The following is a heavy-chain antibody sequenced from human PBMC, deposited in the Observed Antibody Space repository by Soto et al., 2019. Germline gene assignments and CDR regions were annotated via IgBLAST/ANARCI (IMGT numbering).Heavy chain of an antibody. CDR2: ISAYNGNT. J-gene: IGHJ5*02. CDR1: GYTFTSLG. CDR3: ARVVGAPGHWFDP. D-gene: IGHD1-26*01. Sequence: QVQLEQSGGEVKKPGASGKVSCKASGYTFTSLGISWGRQAPGQGLEWMGRISAYNGNTNYAQKLQGRVTMTTDTSTSTAYMELRSLRSDDAAVYYCARVVGAPGHWFDPWGQGTLVTVSS. V-gene: IGHV1-18*01.